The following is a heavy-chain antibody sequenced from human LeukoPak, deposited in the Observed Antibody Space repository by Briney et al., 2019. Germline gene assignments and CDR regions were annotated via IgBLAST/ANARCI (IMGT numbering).Heavy chain of an antibody. CDR1: GFTFSSYG. CDR2: IRYDGRNK. Sequence: GGSLRLSCAASGFTFSSYGMYWVRQAPGKGLEWVAFIRYDGRNKYYADSVKGRFTTSRDNSKNTLYLQMNSLRAEDTAVYYCAKEGGDIVVVVAAGFDSWGQGTLVTVSS. V-gene: IGHV3-30*02. CDR3: AKEGGDIVVVVAAGFDS. D-gene: IGHD2-15*01. J-gene: IGHJ4*02.